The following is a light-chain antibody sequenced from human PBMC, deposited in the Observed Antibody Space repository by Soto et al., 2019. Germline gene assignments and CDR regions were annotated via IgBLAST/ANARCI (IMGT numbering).Light chain of an antibody. CDR3: SSYTSSSNYV. V-gene: IGLV2-14*01. CDR1: SSDVGGYNY. Sequence: QSVLTQPASVSGSPGQSITISCTGTSSDVGGYNYVSWYQQQSGKAPKLMIHEVSNRPSGVSNRFSGSKSGNTASLTISGLQAEDEADYYCSSYTSSSNYVHASGPTLTVL. CDR2: EVS. J-gene: IGLJ1*01.